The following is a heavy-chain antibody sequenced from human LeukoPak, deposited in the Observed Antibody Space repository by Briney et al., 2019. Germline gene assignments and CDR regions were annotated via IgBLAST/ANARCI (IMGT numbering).Heavy chain of an antibody. J-gene: IGHJ6*03. V-gene: IGHV4-4*07. CDR3: ARDRGYYGSGSYYRHYMDV. D-gene: IGHD3-10*01. Sequence: SETLSLTCTVSGGSISSYYWSWIRQPAGKGLEWIGRIYTSGSTNYNPSLKSRVTMSVDTSKNQFSLKLSSVTAADTAVYYCARDRGYYGSGSYYRHYMDVWGKGTTVTISS. CDR2: IYTSGST. CDR1: GGSISSYY.